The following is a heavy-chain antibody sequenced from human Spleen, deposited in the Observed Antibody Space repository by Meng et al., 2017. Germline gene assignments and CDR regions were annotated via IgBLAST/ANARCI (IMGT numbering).Heavy chain of an antibody. D-gene: IGHD1-14*01. V-gene: IGHV3-74*02. CDR1: GFTFSSYW. Sequence: EVQLLESGGGLVQPGGSLTLSCAASGFTFSSYWMHWVRQAPGKGLVWVSRINTDGSTTNYADSVKGRFTISRDNAKNTLYLQMNSLRAEDTAVYYCATGAISAYEYWGQGTLVTVSS. CDR3: ATGAISAYEY. CDR2: INTDGSTT. J-gene: IGHJ4*02.